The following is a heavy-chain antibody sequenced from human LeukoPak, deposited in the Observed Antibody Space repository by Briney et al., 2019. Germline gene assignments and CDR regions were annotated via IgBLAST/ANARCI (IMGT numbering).Heavy chain of an antibody. V-gene: IGHV4-34*01. CDR2: INHSGST. Sequence: SSETLSLTCTVYGGSFNDYYWSWIRQPPGKGLEWIGEINHSGSTNYNPSLKSRVTISVDTSKKQFSLRLSSVTAADTAVYYCARVASYGYQQQLVHYYYYYMDVWGKGTTVTVSS. D-gene: IGHD5-18*01. CDR3: ARVASYGYQQQLVHYYYYYMDV. CDR1: GGSFNDYY. J-gene: IGHJ6*03.